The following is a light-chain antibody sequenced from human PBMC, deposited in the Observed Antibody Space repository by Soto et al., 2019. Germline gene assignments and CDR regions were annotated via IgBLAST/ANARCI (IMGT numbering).Light chain of an antibody. CDR2: DAS. J-gene: IGKJ4*01. CDR1: QSVGTY. V-gene: IGKV3-11*01. CDR3: QQRTNWPPLT. Sequence: EIVLTQSPATLFLSPGERATLSCRASQSVGTYLAWYQQKPGQAPRLLIYDASIRATGIPARFSGSGSGTDFTLTISSLEPEDFAVYYCQQRTNWPPLTFGGGTKVEIK.